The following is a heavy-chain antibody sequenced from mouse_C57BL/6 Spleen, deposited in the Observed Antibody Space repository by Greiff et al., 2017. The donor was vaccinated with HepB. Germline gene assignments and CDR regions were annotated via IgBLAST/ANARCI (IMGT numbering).Heavy chain of an antibody. CDR3: ARDYYDGYMDY. J-gene: IGHJ2*01. D-gene: IGHD2-3*01. CDR1: GFTFSDYG. V-gene: IGHV5-17*01. Sequence: EVQLVESGGGLVKPGGSLKLSCAASGFTFSDYGMHWVRQAPEKGLEWVAYISSGSSTNYYADTVKGRFTISRDNAKNTLFLQMTSLRSEDTAMYYCARDYYDGYMDYWGQGTTLTVSS. CDR2: ISSGSSTN.